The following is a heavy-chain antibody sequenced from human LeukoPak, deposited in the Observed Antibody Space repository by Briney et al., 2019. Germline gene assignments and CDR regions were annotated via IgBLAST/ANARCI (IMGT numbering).Heavy chain of an antibody. Sequence: GGSLRLSCTASGLIFTNYAMTWVRQAPGKGLEWVSTISGSGATTYSADSVKGRFTISRDNSKNTLYLQMNSLRAEDTAVYHCARGGNPIYYYYLDVWGKGTTVTVSS. V-gene: IGHV3-23*01. J-gene: IGHJ6*03. CDR2: ISGSGATT. CDR3: ARGGNPIYYYYLDV. D-gene: IGHD1-1*01. CDR1: GLIFTNYA.